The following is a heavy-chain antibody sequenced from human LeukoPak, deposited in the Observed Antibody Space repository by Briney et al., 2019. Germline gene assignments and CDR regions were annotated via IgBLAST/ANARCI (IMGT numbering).Heavy chain of an antibody. CDR2: IYYWGST. Sequence: SETLSLTCTVSGGSINSYYWSWIRQPPGKGLEGMGYIYYWGSTHYNPSLKSRVTISVDTPKNQSSLTLSSVTAADPAVYYCARHKGGSYLDYYYYGMDVWGQGTTVTVSS. J-gene: IGHJ6*02. V-gene: IGHV4-59*08. CDR1: GGSINSYY. CDR3: ARHKGGSYLDYYYYGMDV. D-gene: IGHD1-26*01.